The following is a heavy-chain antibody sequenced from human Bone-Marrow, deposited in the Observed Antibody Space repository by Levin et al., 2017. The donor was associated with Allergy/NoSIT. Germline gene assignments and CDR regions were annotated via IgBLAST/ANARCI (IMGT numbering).Heavy chain of an antibody. CDR1: GFTFSRNG. CDR3: AKDLATVTTLLDH. V-gene: IGHV3-30*18. J-gene: IGHJ4*02. Sequence: PGGSLRLSCAVSGFTFSRNGMHWVRQAPGKGLEWVAVISSDGNNKYYRDSVKGRFTISRDNSKNTLYLEMNSLRPDDTAIYYCAKDLATVTTLLDHWGQGTLVTVSS. CDR2: ISSDGNNK. D-gene: IGHD4-17*01.